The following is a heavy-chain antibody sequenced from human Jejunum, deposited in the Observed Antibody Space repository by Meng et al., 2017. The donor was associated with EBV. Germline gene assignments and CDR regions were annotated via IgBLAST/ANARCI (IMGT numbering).Heavy chain of an antibody. D-gene: IGHD2-15*01. CDR1: GYTFNSYA. CDR2: IHTDNGGT. Sequence: QVQLVQSGAEVKEPGASVKVSCKASGYTFNSYAIHWVRQAPGQRLEWMGWIHTDNGGTKYSQEFQDRVTITRDTSASTAYMEISSLRSEDTAMYYCVKKGTRLTTHGYHFDYWGQGTLVTVSS. CDR3: VKKGTRLTTHGYHFDY. J-gene: IGHJ4*02. V-gene: IGHV1-3*04.